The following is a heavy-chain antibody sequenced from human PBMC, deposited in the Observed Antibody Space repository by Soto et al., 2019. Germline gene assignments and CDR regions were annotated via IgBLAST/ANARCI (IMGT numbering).Heavy chain of an antibody. D-gene: IGHD3-10*01. J-gene: IGHJ4*02. V-gene: IGHV1-3*01. CDR2: LNGGVDGT. CDR1: GFTALSYA. Sequence: QVRLIQSGPEMMQPGASVRVSCTACGFTALSYAFHWVRQAPGQGPEWLGWLNGGVDGTSYSQRLQGRVTISRDTSANTVYLEVNSLTSEDTAVYYCAREVKGVTSFDYWGQGTLVTVSS. CDR3: AREVKGVTSFDY.